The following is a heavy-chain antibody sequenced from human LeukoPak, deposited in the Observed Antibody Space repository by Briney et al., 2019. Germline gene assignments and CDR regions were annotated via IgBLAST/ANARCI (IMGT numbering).Heavy chain of an antibody. D-gene: IGHD6-13*01. V-gene: IGHV1-69*05. CDR2: IIPIFGTA. CDR1: GYSFTDYY. J-gene: IGHJ6*03. CDR3: ARCPQSSSWYYYMDV. Sequence: WASVKVSCKTSGYSFTDYYMHWVRQAPGQGLEWMGGIIPIFGTANYAQKFQGRVTITTDESTSTAYMELSSLRSEDTAVYYCARCPQSSSWYYYMDVWGKGTTVTVSS.